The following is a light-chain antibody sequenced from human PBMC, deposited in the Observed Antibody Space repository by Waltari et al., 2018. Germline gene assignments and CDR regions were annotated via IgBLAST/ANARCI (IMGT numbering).Light chain of an antibody. J-gene: IGLJ2*01. CDR2: ENC. Sequence: QSVLPQPPSLSAAPGQKVTISCSGSSPNIGNNYVSWCQQFPGTAPKLLIYENCRRPAGVPGRCPGAKAGTSATLDIHGLQTGDEADYYCGTWDSRMSVAVLGGGTKVTVL. CDR3: GTWDSRMSVAV. V-gene: IGLV1-51*01. CDR1: SPNIGNNY.